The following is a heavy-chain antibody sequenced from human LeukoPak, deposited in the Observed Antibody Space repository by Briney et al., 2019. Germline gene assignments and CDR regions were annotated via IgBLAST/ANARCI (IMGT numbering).Heavy chain of an antibody. V-gene: IGHV4-31*03. CDR2: IYYSGST. D-gene: IGHD3-9*01. Sequence: SETLSLTCTVSGGSISSGGYYWSWIRQHPGKGLEWIGYIYYSGSTYYNPSLKSRVTISVDTSKNQFSLKLSSVTAADTAVYYCARTLTNYDILTGYYLEAPVRYFDLWGRGTLVTVSS. CDR3: ARTLTNYDILTGYYLEAPVRYFDL. J-gene: IGHJ2*01. CDR1: GGSISSGGYY.